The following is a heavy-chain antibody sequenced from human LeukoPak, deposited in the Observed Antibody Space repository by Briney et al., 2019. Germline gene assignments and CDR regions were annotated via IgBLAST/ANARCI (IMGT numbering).Heavy chain of an antibody. J-gene: IGHJ4*02. CDR3: TRDQTPYY. CDR1: GFTFGDYA. Sequence: QPGRSLRLSCTASGFTFGDYAMTWVRQAPGKGLEGVGFIRSEAYGGTPEYAASVKGRFTISRDDSKSIAYLQMNSLKTEDTAVYYCTRDQTPYYWGQGTLVTVSS. CDR2: IRSEAYGGTP. V-gene: IGHV3-49*04.